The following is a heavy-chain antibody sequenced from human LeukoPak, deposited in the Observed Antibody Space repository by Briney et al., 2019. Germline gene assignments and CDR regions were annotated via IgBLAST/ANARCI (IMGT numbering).Heavy chain of an antibody. J-gene: IGHJ4*02. D-gene: IGHD3-16*01. V-gene: IGHV4-59*11. CDR2: VYDIGST. CDR1: GGSLGSHY. Sequence: SETLSLTCTVSGGSLGSHYWSWIRQTPGKGLEWIGYVYDIGSTKYNPSLKSRVTISVDTSKNQFSLRLSSVTAADTAVYYCARGGVLKSVDYWGQGTLVAVSS. CDR3: ARGGVLKSVDY.